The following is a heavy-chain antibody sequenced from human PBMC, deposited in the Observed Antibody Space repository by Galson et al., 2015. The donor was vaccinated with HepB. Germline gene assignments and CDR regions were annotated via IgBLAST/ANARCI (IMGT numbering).Heavy chain of an antibody. CDR2: INTNTANP. Sequence: SVKVSCKASGYTFNNYAVQWVRQAPGQGLEWLGWINTNTANPTYAQGFTGRFVFSLGTSVRTTYLQIKNLKTEDSAVYYCAREVVPGANDYWGQGTLVTVSS. CDR3: AREVVPGANDY. V-gene: IGHV7-4-1*02. J-gene: IGHJ4*02. D-gene: IGHD2-2*01. CDR1: GYTFNNYA.